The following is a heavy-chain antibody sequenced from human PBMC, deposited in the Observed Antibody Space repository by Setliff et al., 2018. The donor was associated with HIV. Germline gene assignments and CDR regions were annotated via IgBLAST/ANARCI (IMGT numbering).Heavy chain of an antibody. Sequence: SETLSLTCAVYGGSFSGYHWNWIRQFPGKGLELIGEINQTGNTQYNPSLKSRVTMSEETSKNQFSLKLKSLTAADTAIYFCARGKGGLVGPAEFDYWGPGTLVTVSS. J-gene: IGHJ4*02. CDR2: INQTGNT. CDR3: ARGKGGLVGPAEFDY. D-gene: IGHD1-26*01. CDR1: GGSFSGYH. V-gene: IGHV4-34*01.